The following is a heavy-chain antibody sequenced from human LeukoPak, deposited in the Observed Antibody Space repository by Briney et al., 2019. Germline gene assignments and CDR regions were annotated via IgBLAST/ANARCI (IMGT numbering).Heavy chain of an antibody. CDR3: ARQAPSSSNWFDP. Sequence: SETVCLTCTVSGGSISSSSYYWGWIRQPPGKGLEWIGSIYYSGSTYYNPSLKSRVTISVDTSKNQFSLKLSSVTAADTAVHYCARQAPSSSNWFDPWGQGTLVTVSS. D-gene: IGHD6-6*01. V-gene: IGHV4-39*01. J-gene: IGHJ5*01. CDR2: IYYSGST. CDR1: GGSISSSSYY.